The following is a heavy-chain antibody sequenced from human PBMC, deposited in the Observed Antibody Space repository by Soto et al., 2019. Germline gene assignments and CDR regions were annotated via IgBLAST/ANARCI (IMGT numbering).Heavy chain of an antibody. V-gene: IGHV4-59*01. CDR2: IYYSGST. CDR1: GGSISSYY. CDR3: ARGQWLVN. Sequence: SETLSLTCTVSGGSISSYYWSWIRQPPGKGLEWIGYIYYSGSTNYNPSLKSRVTISVDTSKNQFSLKLSSVTAADTAVYYRARGQWLVNWGQGTLVTVSS. J-gene: IGHJ4*02. D-gene: IGHD6-19*01.